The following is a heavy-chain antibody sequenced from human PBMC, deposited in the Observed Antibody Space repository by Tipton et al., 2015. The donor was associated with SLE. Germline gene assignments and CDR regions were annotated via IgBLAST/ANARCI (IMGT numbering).Heavy chain of an antibody. J-gene: IGHJ6*02. CDR1: GGSFSGNY. CDR2: VNHSGAT. D-gene: IGHD6-19*01. V-gene: IGHV4-34*01. CDR3: AREERGGSGWYYYYGMDA. Sequence: LRLSCDLNGGSFSGNYWGWIRQTPGKGLERVGEVNHSGATRYNPSLKGRVTISLDTSKNQFSLKLTSVTAADTAVYYCAREERGGSGWYYYYGMDAWGQGTTVTVSS.